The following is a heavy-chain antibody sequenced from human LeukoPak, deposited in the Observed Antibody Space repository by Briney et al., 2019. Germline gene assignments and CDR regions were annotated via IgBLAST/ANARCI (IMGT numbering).Heavy chain of an antibody. Sequence: PGGSLRLSCAASGFTFDDYAMYWVRQAPGKGLEWVSGINRNSGSIGYADSVKGRFTISRDNAKNSLYLQMNSLRAEDMALYYCAKGGGSTVTTPFDNWGQGTLVTVSS. J-gene: IGHJ4*02. D-gene: IGHD4-11*01. CDR3: AKGGGSTVTTPFDN. CDR1: GFTFDDYA. V-gene: IGHV3-9*03. CDR2: INRNSGSI.